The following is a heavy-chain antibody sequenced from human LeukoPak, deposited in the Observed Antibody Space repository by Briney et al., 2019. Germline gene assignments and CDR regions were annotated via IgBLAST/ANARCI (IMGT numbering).Heavy chain of an antibody. CDR2: FSDSGANT. CDR1: WFTFKTHS. V-gene: IGHV3-23*01. D-gene: IGHD6-19*01. CDR3: AKSMTLQWRGFFDL. Sequence: GSLRLSLSGFWFTFKTHSMEWVRQASGEGLGGVSAFSDSGANTYYADSVRGRFTISRDNSKNTLYLQKNSLRADDTAIYYCAKSMTLQWRGFFDLWGRGTHVTVSS. J-gene: IGHJ2*01.